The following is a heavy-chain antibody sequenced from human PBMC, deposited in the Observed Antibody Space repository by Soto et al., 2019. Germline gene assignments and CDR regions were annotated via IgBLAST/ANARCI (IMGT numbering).Heavy chain of an antibody. V-gene: IGHV4-4*07. Sequence: ASETLSLTCSVSGGTISGYYWTWIRQPAGKGLEWIGRIYSSGNTKYNPSLQSRVTMSLDTSNNQFSLRLTSVTAVDTAVYYCARGQRFSDWFDPWGQGTLVTVSS. CDR2: IYSSGNT. D-gene: IGHD3-3*01. CDR1: GGTISGYY. J-gene: IGHJ5*02. CDR3: ARGQRFSDWFDP.